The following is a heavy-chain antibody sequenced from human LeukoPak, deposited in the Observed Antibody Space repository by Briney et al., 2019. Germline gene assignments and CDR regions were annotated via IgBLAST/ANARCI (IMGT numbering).Heavy chain of an antibody. V-gene: IGHV3-30*03. CDR2: ISYDGSNK. D-gene: IGHD1-26*01. J-gene: IGHJ4*02. Sequence: GGSLRLSCAASGFTFSSYGMHWVRQAPGKGLEWVAVISYDGSNKYYADSVKGRFTISRDNSKNTLYLQMNSLRAEDTAVYYCARDPELYSGSCWGQGTLVTVSS. CDR1: GFTFSSYG. CDR3: ARDPELYSGSC.